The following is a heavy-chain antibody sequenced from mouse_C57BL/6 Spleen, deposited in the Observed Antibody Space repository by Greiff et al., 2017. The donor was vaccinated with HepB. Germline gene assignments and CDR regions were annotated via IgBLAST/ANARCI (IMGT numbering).Heavy chain of an antibody. D-gene: IGHD2-1*01. J-gene: IGHJ2*01. CDR2: INHDGSST. V-gene: IGHV5-16*01. Sequence: EVQLVESEGGLVQPGSSMKLSCTASGFTFSDYYMAWVRQVPEKGLEWVANINHDGSSTYYLDSLKSRFIISRDNAKNILYLQMSSLKSEDTATYYCAREGYYGNHYYFDYWGQGTTLTVSS. CDR1: GFTFSDYY. CDR3: AREGYYGNHYYFDY.